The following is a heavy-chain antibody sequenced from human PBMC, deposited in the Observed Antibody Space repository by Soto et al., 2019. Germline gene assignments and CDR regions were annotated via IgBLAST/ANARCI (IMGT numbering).Heavy chain of an antibody. V-gene: IGHV3-23*01. CDR1: GFTFSSYA. J-gene: IGHJ6*03. Sequence: GGSLRLSCAASGFTFSSYAMSWVRQAPGKGLEWVSAISGSGGSTYYADSVKGRFTISRDNSKNTLYLQMNSLRAEDTAVYYCAKGMSDYGDYVDYYYYYMDVWGKGTTVTVSS. D-gene: IGHD4-17*01. CDR2: ISGSGGST. CDR3: AKGMSDYGDYVDYYYYYMDV.